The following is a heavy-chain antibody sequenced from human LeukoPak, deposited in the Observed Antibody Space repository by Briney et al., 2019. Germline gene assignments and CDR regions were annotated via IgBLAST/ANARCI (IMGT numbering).Heavy chain of an antibody. CDR2: VLVGSGHT. CDR3: AATVTVTTGSTYYGMDV. V-gene: IGHV1-58*01. CDR1: GFTFATSA. Sequence: SVKVSCKASGFTFATSAVKWVRQARGQRLEWIGWVLVGSGHTNDAQRFQERVTITRDVSTSTAFMDLSSLRSEDTAVYYCAATVTVTTGSTYYGMDVWGQGTTVTVSS. D-gene: IGHD4-17*01. J-gene: IGHJ6*02.